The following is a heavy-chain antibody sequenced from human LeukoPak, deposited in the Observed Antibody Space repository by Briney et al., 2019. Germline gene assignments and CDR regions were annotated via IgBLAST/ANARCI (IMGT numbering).Heavy chain of an antibody. CDR2: ISHSGST. Sequence: SETLSLTCAVSGYSINSDYYWGWIRQPPGKGLECVGTISHSGSTYYNPSLKSRVTISLDTSKNQFSLKLTSATAADTAVYFCARGSSSPDGVYFDYWGQGTLVTVSS. D-gene: IGHD2-8*01. CDR1: GYSINSDYY. J-gene: IGHJ4*02. CDR3: ARGSSSPDGVYFDY. V-gene: IGHV4-38-2*01.